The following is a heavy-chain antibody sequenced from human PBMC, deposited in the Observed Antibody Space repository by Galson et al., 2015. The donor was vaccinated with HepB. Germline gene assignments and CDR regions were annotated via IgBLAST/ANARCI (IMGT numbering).Heavy chain of an antibody. Sequence: SVKVSCKASGYTFSTYSITWVRQAPGQGLEWMGWISGYNRKPNYAQKLQGRVAMTTDTSTSTAYMELRSLRSDDTAVYYCARGALVLGVAATQNNWFDPWGQGTLVTVSS. CDR3: ARGALVLGVAATQNNWFDP. CDR1: GYTFSTYS. D-gene: IGHD2-15*01. J-gene: IGHJ5*02. CDR2: ISGYNRKP. V-gene: IGHV1-18*01.